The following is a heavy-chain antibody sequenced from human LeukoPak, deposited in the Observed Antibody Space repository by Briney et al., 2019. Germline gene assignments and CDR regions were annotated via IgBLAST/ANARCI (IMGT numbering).Heavy chain of an antibody. D-gene: IGHD1-26*01. CDR3: ASRTRATTAPFDY. Sequence: PGGSLRLSCAASGFTFSSYAMSWVRQASGKGLEWVSAISGSGGSTYYADSVKGRFTISRDNSKNTLYLQMNSLRAEDTAVYYCASRTRATTAPFDYWGQGTLVTVSS. CDR2: ISGSGGST. CDR1: GFTFSSYA. V-gene: IGHV3-23*01. J-gene: IGHJ4*02.